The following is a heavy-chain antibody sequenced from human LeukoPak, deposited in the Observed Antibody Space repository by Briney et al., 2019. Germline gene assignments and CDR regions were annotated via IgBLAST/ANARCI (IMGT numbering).Heavy chain of an antibody. D-gene: IGHD3-16*01. CDR3: AKGHWGDYYDY. CDR2: ISYDGSNK. V-gene: IGHV3-30*18. CDR1: GFTFSSYG. J-gene: IGHJ4*02. Sequence: EGSLRLSCAASGFTFSSYGMHWVRQAPGKGLEWVAVISYDGSNKYYADSVKGRFTISRDNSKNTLYLQMNSLRAEDTAVYYCAKGHWGDYYDYWGQGTLVTVSS.